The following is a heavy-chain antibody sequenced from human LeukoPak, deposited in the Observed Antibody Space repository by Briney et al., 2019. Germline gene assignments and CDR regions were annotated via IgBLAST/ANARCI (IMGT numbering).Heavy chain of an antibody. J-gene: IGHJ6*03. V-gene: IGHV4-4*07. D-gene: IGHD2-21*01. Sequence: PSETLSLTCTVSGGSISTYYWSWIRQPAGKGLEWIGRIFTSGITHYNASLKSRVTMSIDTSKNQFSLRLSSVTAADTAVYYCARVFDKDVWGKGTTVTVSS. CDR2: IFTSGIT. CDR1: GGSISTYY. CDR3: ARVFDKDV.